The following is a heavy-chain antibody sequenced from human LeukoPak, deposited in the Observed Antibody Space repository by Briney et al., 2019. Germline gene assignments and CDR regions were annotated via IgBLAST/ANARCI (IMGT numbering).Heavy chain of an antibody. CDR3: ARCWSFDRGYCDY. Sequence: ASVKVSCKTSGYIFTSYGITWVRQAPGQGLEWMGWISAYNGATDFAHNLQGRVTMTTDTSTTTVYMELGSLRSDDTAVYYCARCWSFDRGYCDYWGQGTLVTVSS. V-gene: IGHV1-18*01. CDR2: ISAYNGAT. J-gene: IGHJ4*02. CDR1: GYIFTSYG.